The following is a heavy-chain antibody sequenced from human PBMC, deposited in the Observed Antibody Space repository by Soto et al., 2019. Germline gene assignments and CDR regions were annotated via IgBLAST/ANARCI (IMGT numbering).Heavy chain of an antibody. V-gene: IGHV3-48*01. CDR1: GFTFSSYS. CDR2: ISSSSSTI. J-gene: IGHJ4*02. CDR3: AREIKTWRSIAAAGYFDH. D-gene: IGHD6-13*01. Sequence: EVQLVESGGGLVQPGGSLRLSCAASGFTFSSYSMNWVRQAPGKGLEWVSYISSSSSTIYYADSVKGRFTISRDNAKNSLSLQMNSLRAEDTAVYYCAREIKTWRSIAAAGYFDHWGQGTLVTVSS.